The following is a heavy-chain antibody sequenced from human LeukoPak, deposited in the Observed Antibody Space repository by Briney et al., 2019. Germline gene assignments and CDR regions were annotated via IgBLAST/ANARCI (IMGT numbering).Heavy chain of an antibody. CDR1: GFTFSSYW. V-gene: IGHV3-74*01. J-gene: IGHJ4*02. Sequence: GGSLRLSCATSGFTFSSYWMHWVRQAPGKGLVWVSRINSDGSNTSYADSVKGRFTISRDNAKNTLYLQMNSLRAEDTAVYYCARGYYDSTPGYWGQGTLVTVSS. D-gene: IGHD3-22*01. CDR2: INSDGSNT. CDR3: ARGYYDSTPGY.